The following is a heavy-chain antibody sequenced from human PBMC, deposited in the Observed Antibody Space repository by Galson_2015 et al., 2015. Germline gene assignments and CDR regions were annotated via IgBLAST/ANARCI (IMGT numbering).Heavy chain of an antibody. CDR3: ATIYCSSTSCSNPFDY. CDR2: IWYDGSKK. J-gene: IGHJ4*02. Sequence: SLRLSCAASGFSFSNYAMSWVRQAPGKGLEWVAIIWYDGSKKFYADSVKGRFTISRDNSKNTLFLQMNSLRAEDTAVYYCATIYCSSTSCSNPFDYWGQGTLVTVSS. CDR1: GFSFSNYA. D-gene: IGHD2-2*01. V-gene: IGHV3-33*08.